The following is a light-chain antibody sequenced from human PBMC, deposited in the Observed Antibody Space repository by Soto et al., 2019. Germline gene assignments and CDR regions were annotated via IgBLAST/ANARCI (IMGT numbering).Light chain of an antibody. CDR1: QSIDSW. CDR3: QQYSNYSAGT. J-gene: IGKJ1*01. V-gene: IGKV1-5*03. Sequence: DIQMTQSPSTLSASVGDRVTITCRASQSIDSWLAWYQQKPGKTPNLLIYEASSLESGVPSRFSGSGSGTECTLTISSLQPDDFATYYCQQYSNYSAGTFGQGTKVEIK. CDR2: EAS.